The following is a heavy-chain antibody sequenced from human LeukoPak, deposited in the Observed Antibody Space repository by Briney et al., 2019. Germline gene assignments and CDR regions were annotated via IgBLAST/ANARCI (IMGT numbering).Heavy chain of an antibody. D-gene: IGHD4/OR15-4a*01. J-gene: IGHJ4*02. V-gene: IGHV4-4*07. Sequence: PSETLSLTCTVPGDSMNGYDWNWIRQPAGKGLEWIGRIHSSGNTNYNPSLKSRITMSVDMSKKQFSLRLRSVTAADTALYYCAREAGAAHLSFDHWGQGALVTVSS. CDR1: GDSMNGYD. CDR3: AREAGAAHLSFDH. CDR2: IHSSGNT.